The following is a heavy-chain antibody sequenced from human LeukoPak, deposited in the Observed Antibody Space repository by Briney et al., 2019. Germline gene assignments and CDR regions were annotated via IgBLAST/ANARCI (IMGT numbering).Heavy chain of an antibody. CDR3: AKGTDSGYAFNWFDP. CDR1: GFTFDDYA. J-gene: IGHJ5*02. CDR2: ISWNSGSI. D-gene: IGHD5-12*01. V-gene: IGHV3-9*01. Sequence: GGSLRLSCAASGFTFDDYAMRWVRQAPGKGLEWVSGISWNSGSIGYADSVKGRFTISRDNAKNSLYLQMNSLRAEDTALYYCAKGTDSGYAFNWFDPWGQGTLVTISS.